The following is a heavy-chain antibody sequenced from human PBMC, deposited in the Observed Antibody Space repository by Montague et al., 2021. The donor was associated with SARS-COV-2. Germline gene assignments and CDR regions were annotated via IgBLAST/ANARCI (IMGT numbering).Heavy chain of an antibody. CDR1: GGSISSYY. J-gene: IGHJ6*02. V-gene: IGHV4-59*01. D-gene: IGHD6-19*01. CDR2: IYYSGST. Sequence: SETLSLTCTVSGGSISSYYWSWIRQPPGKGLEWIGYIYYSGSTNYNPSLKSRVTISVDTSKNQFSLKLSPVTAADTAVYYCARAIGSVYSRGWSYYYYGMDDWGQGTPVTVSS. CDR3: ARAIGSVYSRGWSYYYYGMDD.